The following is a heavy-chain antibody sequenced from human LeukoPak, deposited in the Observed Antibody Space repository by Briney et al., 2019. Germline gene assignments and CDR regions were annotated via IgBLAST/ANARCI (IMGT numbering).Heavy chain of an antibody. J-gene: IGHJ4*02. CDR2: ISSSSSTM. D-gene: IGHD6-6*01. CDR1: GFPFNNFG. Sequence: GGSLRLSCAASGFPFNNFGMNWVRQGPGKGLEWVSYISSSSSTMSYADSVKGRFTISRDNAKNSLFLQMNSLRAEDTAAYYCARGGAARPDYWGQGSLVTVSS. CDR3: ARGGAARPDY. V-gene: IGHV3-48*01.